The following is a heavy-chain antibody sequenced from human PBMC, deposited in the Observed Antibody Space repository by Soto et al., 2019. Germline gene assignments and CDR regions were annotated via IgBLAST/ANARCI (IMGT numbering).Heavy chain of an antibody. CDR2: ISAYNGNT. CDR1: GYTFTSYG. CDR3: ARVGPVPLTDWYFDL. D-gene: IGHD4-17*01. V-gene: IGHV1-18*01. Sequence: QVPLVQSGAEVKKPGASVKVSCKASGYTFTSYGISWVRQAPGQGLEWMGWISAYNGNTNYAQKLQGRVTMTTDTSTSTDYMELRSLRSDDTAVYYCARVGPVPLTDWYFDLWGRGTLVTVSS. J-gene: IGHJ2*01.